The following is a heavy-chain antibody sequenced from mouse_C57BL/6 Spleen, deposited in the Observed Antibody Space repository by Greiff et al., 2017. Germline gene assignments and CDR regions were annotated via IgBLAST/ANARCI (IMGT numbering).Heavy chain of an antibody. CDR1: GYTFTSYW. Sequence: QVHVKQSGAELVKPGASVKMSCKASGYTFTSYWITWVKQRPGKGLEWIGDIYPGSGSTNYNEKFKSKATLTVDTSSCTAYMQLSSLTSEDSAVYYCARNYYDYDSWYFDVWGTGTTVTVSS. D-gene: IGHD2-4*01. J-gene: IGHJ1*03. CDR2: IYPGSGST. CDR3: ARNYYDYDSWYFDV. V-gene: IGHV1-55*01.